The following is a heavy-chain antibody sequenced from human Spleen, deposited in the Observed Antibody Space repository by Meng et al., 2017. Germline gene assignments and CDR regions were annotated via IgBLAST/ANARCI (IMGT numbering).Heavy chain of an antibody. CDR3: ARESQRFYGTDWYFYFDS. D-gene: IGHD6-19*01. CDR2: IYSSGTI. CDR1: GDSSGGYY. V-gene: IGHV4-4*07. J-gene: IGHJ4*02. Sequence: GSLRLSCSVSGDSSGGYYWTWIRQPAGEGLEWIGRIYSSGTIYYNPSLKSRVTMSLDTSKTQFSLKLTSVTAADTAIYYCARESQRFYGTDWYFYFDSWGQGTLVTVSS.